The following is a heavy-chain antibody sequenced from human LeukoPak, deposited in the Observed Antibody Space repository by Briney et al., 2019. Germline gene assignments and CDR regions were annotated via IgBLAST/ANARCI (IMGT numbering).Heavy chain of an antibody. CDR1: GLTFSSYG. Sequence: GGSLRLSCAASGLTFSSYGMHWVRQAPGKGLEWVAVISYDGSNKYYADSVKGRFIISRDNSKNTLYLQMNSLRAEDTAVYYCAKESIAVAGGAFDIWGQGTMVTVSS. J-gene: IGHJ3*02. V-gene: IGHV3-30*18. CDR2: ISYDGSNK. D-gene: IGHD6-19*01. CDR3: AKESIAVAGGAFDI.